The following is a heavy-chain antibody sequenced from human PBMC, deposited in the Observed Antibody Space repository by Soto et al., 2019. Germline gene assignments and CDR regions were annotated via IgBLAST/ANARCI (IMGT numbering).Heavy chain of an antibody. Sequence: PGGSLRLSCAASGFTFSSYAMSWVRQAPGKGLEWVSGISGSGASTYYADSVKGRFTFSRDNSKNTVYLQMNSLRAEDSAVYYCAKTRGIVAIPFDFWGQGILVPVSS. J-gene: IGHJ4*02. CDR1: GFTFSSYA. V-gene: IGHV3-23*01. CDR2: ISGSGAST. D-gene: IGHD2-2*01. CDR3: AKTRGIVAIPFDF.